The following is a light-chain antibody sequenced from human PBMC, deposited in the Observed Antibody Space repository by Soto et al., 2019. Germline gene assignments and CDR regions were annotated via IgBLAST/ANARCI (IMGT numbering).Light chain of an antibody. Sequence: EIVMTQSPGTLSVSPGGRATLSCRASQSVSSNLAWYQQKPGQAPRLLISDASTRATGIPARFSGSGSGTEFTLTVSSLQSEDFAVYYCQQYIKWPITFGQGTRLEIK. CDR3: QQYIKWPIT. V-gene: IGKV3-15*01. CDR2: DAS. J-gene: IGKJ5*01. CDR1: QSVSSN.